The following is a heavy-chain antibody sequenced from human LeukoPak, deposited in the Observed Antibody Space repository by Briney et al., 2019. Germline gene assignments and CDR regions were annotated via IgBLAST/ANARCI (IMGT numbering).Heavy chain of an antibody. V-gene: IGHV4-34*01. CDR2: INHSGST. Sequence: PSETLSLTCAVYGGSFSGYYWSWIRQPPGKGLEWIGEINHSGSTNYNPPLKSRVTISVDTSKNQFSLKLSSVTAADTAAYYCAREVLAAAGTDYWGQGTLVTVSS. D-gene: IGHD6-13*01. CDR1: GGSFSGYY. CDR3: AREVLAAAGTDY. J-gene: IGHJ4*02.